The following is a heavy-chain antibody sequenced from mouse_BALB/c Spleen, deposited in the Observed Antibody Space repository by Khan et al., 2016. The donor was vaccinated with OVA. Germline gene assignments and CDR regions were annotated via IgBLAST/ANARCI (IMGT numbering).Heavy chain of an antibody. Sequence: EVQRVESGGGLVQPGGSRKLSCAASGFTFSSFGMHWVRQAPKKGLEWVAYISSGSSTIYYVDTVKGRFTISRANPKNTLFLQMTSLRSEDTAMYYCARSGGNFHWYFDVWGAGTSVTVSS. V-gene: IGHV5-17*02. CDR2: ISSGSSTI. J-gene: IGHJ1*01. CDR3: ARSGGNFHWYFDV. D-gene: IGHD2-1*01. CDR1: GFTFSSFG.